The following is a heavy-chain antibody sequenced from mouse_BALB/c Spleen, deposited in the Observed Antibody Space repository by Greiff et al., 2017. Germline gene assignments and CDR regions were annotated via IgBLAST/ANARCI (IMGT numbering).Heavy chain of an antibody. CDR1: GFTFSSYA. CDR3: AREIGVRGFAY. CDR2: ISSGGSYT. Sequence: EVKLMESGGGLVQPGGSLKLSCAASGFTFSSYAMSWVRQSPEKRLEWVAEISSGGSYTYYPDTVTGRFTISRDNAKNTLYLEMSSLRSEDTAMYYCAREIGVRGFAYWGQGTLVTVSA. D-gene: IGHD2-14*01. J-gene: IGHJ3*01. V-gene: IGHV5-9-4*01.